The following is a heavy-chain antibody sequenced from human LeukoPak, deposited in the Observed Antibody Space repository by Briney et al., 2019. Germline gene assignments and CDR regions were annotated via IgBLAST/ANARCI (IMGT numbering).Heavy chain of an antibody. Sequence: GGSLRLSCAASGFTFSSYAMSWVRQAPGKGLEWVSAISGSGGTYYADSVKGRFTISRDNSKNTLYLQMNSLRAEDTAVYYCAKGGSSGAHWFDPWGQGTLVTVSS. CDR2: ISGSGGT. CDR3: AKGGSSGAHWFDP. J-gene: IGHJ5*02. D-gene: IGHD3-22*01. CDR1: GFTFSSYA. V-gene: IGHV3-23*01.